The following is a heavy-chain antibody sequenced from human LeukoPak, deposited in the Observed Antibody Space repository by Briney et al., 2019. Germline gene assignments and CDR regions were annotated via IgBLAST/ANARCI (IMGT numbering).Heavy chain of an antibody. V-gene: IGHV4-59*11. CDR1: GGSISSHY. D-gene: IGHD6-13*01. Sequence: SETLSLTCTVSGGSISSHYWSWIRQPPGKGLEWIGYIYYSGSTNYNPSLKSRVTISVDTSKNQFSLKLSSVTAADTAVYYCARGPDSSSWYNYFDYWGQGTLVTVSS. CDR3: ARGPDSSSWYNYFDY. J-gene: IGHJ4*02. CDR2: IYYSGST.